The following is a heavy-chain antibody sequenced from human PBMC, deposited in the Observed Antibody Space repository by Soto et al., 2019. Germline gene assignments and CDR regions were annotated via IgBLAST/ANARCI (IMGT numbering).Heavy chain of an antibody. Sequence: SETLSLTCAVYGGSFSGYYWSWIRQPPGKGLEWIGEINHSGSTNYNPSLKRRVTISVDTSKNQFSLKLSSVTAADTAVYYCARGGEGTPYYDFWSGWGYYMDVWGKGTTVTVSS. CDR1: GGSFSGYY. CDR2: INHSGST. J-gene: IGHJ6*03. CDR3: ARGGEGTPYYDFWSGWGYYMDV. D-gene: IGHD3-3*01. V-gene: IGHV4-34*01.